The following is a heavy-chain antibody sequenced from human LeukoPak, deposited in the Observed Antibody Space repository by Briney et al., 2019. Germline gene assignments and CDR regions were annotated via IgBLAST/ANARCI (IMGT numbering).Heavy chain of an antibody. CDR1: GGSISSGGYY. CDR2: IYYSGST. Sequence: PSETLSLTCTVSGGSISSGGYYWSWIRQHPGKGLEWIGYIYYSGSTHYNPSLKSRVTISVDTSKNQFSLKLSSVTAADTAVYYCASRGRAGGAAAGWGQGTLVTVSS. CDR3: ASRGRAGGAAAG. V-gene: IGHV4-31*03. J-gene: IGHJ4*02. D-gene: IGHD6-13*01.